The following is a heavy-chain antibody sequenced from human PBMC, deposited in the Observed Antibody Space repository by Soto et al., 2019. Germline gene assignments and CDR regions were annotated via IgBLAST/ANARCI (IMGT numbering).Heavy chain of an antibody. J-gene: IGHJ4*02. V-gene: IGHV3-72*01. D-gene: IGHD6-6*01. CDR1: GFTFSDYY. CDR2: IRNKANSYST. CDR3: VRVALSADPRKYSAS. Sequence: AQLVESGGGLVQPGGSLRLSCAASGFTFSDYYMDWFRQAPGKGLEWVGRIRNKANSYSTEYAASVKGRFTISRDDSKHSQYLQRNSLKTEDTAVYYSVRVALSADPRKYSASWGQGTLVTVSS.